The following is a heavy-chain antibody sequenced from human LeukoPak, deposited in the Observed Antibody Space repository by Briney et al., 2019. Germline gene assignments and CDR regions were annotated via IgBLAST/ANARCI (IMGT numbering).Heavy chain of an antibody. CDR1: GFTFSDYY. CDR2: ISGSGSVI. V-gene: IGHV3-11*04. Sequence: GGSLRLSCAASGFTFSDYYMTWIRHAPGKGLETVAYISGSGSVIVYADSVKGRFTISRDNAQNSLYLQMNSLRDEDTAVYYCSRDPRPCDYWGQGALVTVSS. CDR3: SRDPRPCDY. J-gene: IGHJ4*02.